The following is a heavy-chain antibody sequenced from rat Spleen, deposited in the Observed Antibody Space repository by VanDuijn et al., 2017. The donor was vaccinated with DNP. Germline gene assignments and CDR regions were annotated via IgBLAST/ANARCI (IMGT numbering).Heavy chain of an antibody. V-gene: IGHV5-7*01. CDR1: GFTFSDYY. Sequence: EVQLVESGGGLVRPGRSLKLSCAASGFTFSDYYMAWVRQTPTKGLEWVAYTNYAGGSTYNGDSVKGRFTISRVNAKSTLYLQMDSLRSEETATYDCARTRLDTEGIVPFDYWGQGVMVTVSS. CDR3: ARTRLDTEGIVPFDY. J-gene: IGHJ2*01. CDR2: TNYAGGST. D-gene: IGHD1-11*01.